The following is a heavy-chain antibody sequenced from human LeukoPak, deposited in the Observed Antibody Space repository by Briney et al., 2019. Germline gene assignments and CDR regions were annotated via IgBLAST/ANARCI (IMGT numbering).Heavy chain of an antibody. V-gene: IGHV3-23*01. CDR2: LSGGNNRA. J-gene: IGHJ4*02. D-gene: IGHD6-13*01. Sequence: GGSLRLSCDASGFTFSAYAMHWVRQAPGKGLEWVSSLSGGNNRAYYAESVKGRFTISRDFTKDTVYLQMNGLRAEDTAIYYCTKQQLVPVYFDYWGQGTLVTVSS. CDR1: GFTFSAYA. CDR3: TKQQLVPVYFDY.